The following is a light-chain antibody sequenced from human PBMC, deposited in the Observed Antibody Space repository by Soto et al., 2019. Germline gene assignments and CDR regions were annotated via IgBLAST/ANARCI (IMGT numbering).Light chain of an antibody. CDR2: GAS. Sequence: EIVWMQSPGTLSLSPGERATLSCRATQSVSSSYLAWYQQRPGQTPRLLIFGASSRATGIADRFPGSGSGKDFTLTTTRLEPEDFAVYSCQRYRTCFGGGTKVEIK. V-gene: IGKV3-20*01. CDR1: QSVSSSY. CDR3: QRYRTC. J-gene: IGKJ4*01.